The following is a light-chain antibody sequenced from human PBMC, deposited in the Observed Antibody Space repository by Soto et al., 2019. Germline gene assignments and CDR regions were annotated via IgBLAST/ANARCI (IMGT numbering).Light chain of an antibody. CDR2: GAS. V-gene: IGKV3-20*01. J-gene: IGKJ4*01. Sequence: EIVLTQSPGTLSLSTGERAALSCRASQSVSSTYLAWYQQKPGQAPRLLIYGASSRATGIPDRFSGSGSGTDFTLTISRLEPEDFAVYYCQQHVSSQTFGGGTKVEIK. CDR3: QQHVSSQT. CDR1: QSVSSTY.